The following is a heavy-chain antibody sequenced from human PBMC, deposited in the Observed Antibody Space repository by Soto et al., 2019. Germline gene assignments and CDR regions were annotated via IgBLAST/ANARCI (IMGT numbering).Heavy chain of an antibody. CDR2: ISNDGSHF. D-gene: IGHD3-10*01. V-gene: IGHV3-30*18. Sequence: GGSLRLSCVGSGLNLTTFGMHWVRQAPGRGLEWMAVISNDGSHFYYADSVKGRFTISRDNSKNTLYLQMINLRPDDTGVYYCAKWARDSGDYYYYGVDVWGQGTTVTVSS. CDR3: AKWARDSGDYYYYGVDV. J-gene: IGHJ6*01. CDR1: GLNLTTFG.